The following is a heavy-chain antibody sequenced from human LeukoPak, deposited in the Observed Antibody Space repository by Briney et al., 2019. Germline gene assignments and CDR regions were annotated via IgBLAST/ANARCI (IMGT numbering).Heavy chain of an antibody. CDR2: VYSSKNT. D-gene: IGHD3-10*01. V-gene: IGHV4-59*01. J-gene: IGHJ6*03. CDR1: GGPTLNYY. CDR3: TRGTTLVRGVLRAYYYYYMDV. Sequence: SETLSLTCTVSGGPTLNYYWSWIRQPPGGGLEWIGYVYSSKNTNYNPSLKSRVTISVDTSKTQNSLKLTSVTAADTAVYYCTRGTTLVRGVLRAYYYYYMDVWGKGTTVTVSS.